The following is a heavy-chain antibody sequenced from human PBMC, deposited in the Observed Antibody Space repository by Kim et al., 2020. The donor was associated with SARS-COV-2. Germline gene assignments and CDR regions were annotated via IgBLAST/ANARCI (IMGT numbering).Heavy chain of an antibody. CDR2: IYHSGST. V-gene: IGHV4-4*02. Sequence: SETLSLTCAVSGGSISSSNWWSWLRQPPGKGLVWIGEIYHSGSTTYNPSLHSRVIIIVDKSTNQFSLLLRSSIAAATAAVYCCRTAYWSISSSLFYY. J-gene: IGHJ6*01. CDR3: RTAYWSISSSLFYY. CDR1: GGSISSSNW. D-gene: IGHD6-6*01.